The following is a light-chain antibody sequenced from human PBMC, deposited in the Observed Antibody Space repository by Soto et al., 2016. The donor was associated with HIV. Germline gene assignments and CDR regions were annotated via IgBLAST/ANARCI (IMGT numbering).Light chain of an antibody. Sequence: DIVMTQSPLSLPVTPGEPAAISCWSSQTLLHANGHNYVTRLSQKPGQSPQLLVYLASKRASGVPDRFSGSGSGANFTLRISRVEAADVGVYYCMQGLQSPRTFGGGT. J-gene: IGKJ4*01. CDR2: LAS. CDR3: MQGLQSPRT. V-gene: IGKV2-28*01. CDR1: QTLLHANGHNY.